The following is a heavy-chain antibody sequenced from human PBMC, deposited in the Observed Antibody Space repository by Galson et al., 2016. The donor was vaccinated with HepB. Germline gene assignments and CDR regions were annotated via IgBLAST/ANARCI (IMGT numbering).Heavy chain of an antibody. Sequence: SLRLSCAASGFTLSDYSMYWVRQAPGKGLEWVSVISALHNQIYYADSVRGRFTISRDNSKSRLFLQMSSLRAEDTAMYYCVISVRGISTGPFDHWGQGTLVVVSS. CDR3: VISVRGISTGPFDH. V-gene: IGHV3-23*01. J-gene: IGHJ5*02. CDR2: ISALHNQI. D-gene: IGHD3-10*01. CDR1: GFTLSDYS.